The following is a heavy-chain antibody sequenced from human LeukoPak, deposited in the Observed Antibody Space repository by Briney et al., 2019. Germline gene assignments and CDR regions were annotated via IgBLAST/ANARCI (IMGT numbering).Heavy chain of an antibody. V-gene: IGHV3-53*04. CDR2: IYSGGTT. CDR3: ARVDTVMAYYFDL. J-gene: IGHJ4*02. D-gene: IGHD5-18*01. Sequence: GGSLRLSCAASGFAVSTNCMTWVRQAPGKGLEWVSTIYSGGTTYYADSVMGRFTISRHNSRNTLYLQMNSLRAEDTAVYYCARVDTVMAYYFDLWGQGTLVTVSS. CDR1: GFAVSTNC.